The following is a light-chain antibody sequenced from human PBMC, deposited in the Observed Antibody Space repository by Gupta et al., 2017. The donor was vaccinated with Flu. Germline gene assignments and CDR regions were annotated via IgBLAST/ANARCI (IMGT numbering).Light chain of an antibody. V-gene: IGKV3-20*01. CDR1: ETISSSY. J-gene: IGKJ4*02. CDR2: GSS. CDR3: QEFGRSPPGT. Sequence: RATLSCRTSETISSSYVAWYQHKPGQAPRLLIHGSSSRATGIPDRFSGSGSGTDFTLTISSLEPEDFAVYYCQEFGRSPPGTFGRGTKVEFK.